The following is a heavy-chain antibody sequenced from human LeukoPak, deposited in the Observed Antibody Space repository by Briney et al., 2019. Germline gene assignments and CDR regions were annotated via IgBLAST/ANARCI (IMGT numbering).Heavy chain of an antibody. D-gene: IGHD6-13*01. V-gene: IGHV3-48*01. J-gene: IGHJ4*02. CDR1: GFTFSGYS. Sequence: GGSLRLSCAASGFTFSGYSMNWVRQAPGKGLEWVSYISSSSSLIYYADSVKGRFTISRDNAKNSLYLQMNSLRAEDTAVYYCARPAIAAADPFDYWGQGTLVTVSS. CDR2: ISSSSSLI. CDR3: ARPAIAAADPFDY.